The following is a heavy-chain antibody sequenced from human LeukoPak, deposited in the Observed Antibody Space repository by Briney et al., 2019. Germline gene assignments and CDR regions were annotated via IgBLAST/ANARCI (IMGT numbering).Heavy chain of an antibody. J-gene: IGHJ3*02. V-gene: IGHV3-23*01. D-gene: IGHD6-19*01. CDR1: GFTFSSSA. CDR2: ISGSGGST. Sequence: GGSLRLSCAASGFTFSSSAMSWVRQAPGKGLEWVSSISGSGGSTYYADSVKGRFTISRDNSKNTLYLQMNSLRAEDTAVYYCAKGVREQWLADRGAFDIWGQGTMVTVFS. CDR3: AKGVREQWLADRGAFDI.